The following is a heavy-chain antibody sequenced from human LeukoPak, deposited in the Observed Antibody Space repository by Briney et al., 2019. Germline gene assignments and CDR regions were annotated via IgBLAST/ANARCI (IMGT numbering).Heavy chain of an antibody. CDR1: GGSISSGSYY. D-gene: IGHD4-17*01. J-gene: IGHJ4*02. CDR3: ARVESPHTVTTLDY. V-gene: IGHV4-61*02. CDR2: IYTSGST. Sequence: RASETLSLTCTVSGGSISSGSYYWSWIRQPAGKGLEWIGRIYTSGSTNYNPSLKSRVTISVDTSKNQFSLKLSSVTAADTAVYYCARVESPHTVTTLDYWGQGTLVTVSS.